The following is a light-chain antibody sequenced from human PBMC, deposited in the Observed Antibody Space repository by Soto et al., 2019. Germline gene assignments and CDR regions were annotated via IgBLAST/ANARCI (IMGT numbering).Light chain of an antibody. CDR3: NSFTTSITYV. CDR2: DAI. J-gene: IGLJ1*01. CDR1: SSDVGAYNY. V-gene: IGLV2-14*03. Sequence: QSALTQPASVSGSPGQSITISCTGTSSDVGAYNYVAWYQQHPGRFPKLLIYDAIKRPPDVSNRFSGSKSGNTASLTISGLQAEDEADYYCNSFTTSITYVFGAGTKVTVL.